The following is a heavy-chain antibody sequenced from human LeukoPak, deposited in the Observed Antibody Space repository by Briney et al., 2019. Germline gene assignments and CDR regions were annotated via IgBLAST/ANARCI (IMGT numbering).Heavy chain of an antibody. CDR1: GFTFSTYA. D-gene: IGHD3-16*01. CDR3: ARENDQGFDY. J-gene: IGHJ4*02. V-gene: IGHV3-21*01. CDR2: FGTRSTSI. Sequence: GGSLRLSCAASGFTFSTYAMNWVRQAPGKGLEWVSSFGTRSTSIYYAHSVTGRFIISRDNAKNSLYLQMNSLRAEDTAVYYCARENDQGFDYWGQGTLVTISS.